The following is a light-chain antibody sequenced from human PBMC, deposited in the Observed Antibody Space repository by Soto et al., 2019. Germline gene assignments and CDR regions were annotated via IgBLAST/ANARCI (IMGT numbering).Light chain of an antibody. Sequence: ETVMTQSPATLSVSPGKIANLSFSASQSVSSNLAWYQQKPGQAPRLLIYAASTRATGIPARFSGSGSGTEFTLTISSLQSEDFAVYYCQQYNNWPPWTFGQGTRWIS. V-gene: IGKV3-15*01. CDR2: AAS. J-gene: IGKJ1*01. CDR1: QSVSSN. CDR3: QQYNNWPPWT.